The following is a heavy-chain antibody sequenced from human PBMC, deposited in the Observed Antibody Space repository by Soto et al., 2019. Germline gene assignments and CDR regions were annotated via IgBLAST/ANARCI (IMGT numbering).Heavy chain of an antibody. V-gene: IGHV1-8*01. D-gene: IGHD6-19*01. CDR3: ARVPTIAVAGTGGY. CDR1: GYTFTSYD. Sequence: QVQLVQSGAEVKKPGASVKVSCKASGYTFTSYDINWVRQATGQGLAWMGGMNPNSGNTGYAQKFQGRVTMTQDTSRSTAYMELSSLRSEDTAVYYCARVPTIAVAGTGGYWGQGTLVTVSS. CDR2: MNPNSGNT. J-gene: IGHJ4*02.